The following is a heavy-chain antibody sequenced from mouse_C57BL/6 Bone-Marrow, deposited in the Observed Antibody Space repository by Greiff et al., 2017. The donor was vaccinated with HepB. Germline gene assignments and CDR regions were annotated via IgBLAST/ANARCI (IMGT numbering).Heavy chain of an antibody. CDR1: GYTFTSYW. CDR3: AREGVITAVVAPSHYWAMDY. D-gene: IGHD1-1*01. CDR2: INPSNGGT. J-gene: IGHJ4*01. V-gene: IGHV1-53*01. Sequence: QVQLQQPGTELVKPGASVKLSCKASGYTFTSYWMHWVKQRPGQGLEWIGNINPSNGGTNYNEKFKSKATLTVDKPSSTAYMQLSSLTSEDSAVYYCAREGVITAVVAPSHYWAMDYWGQGTSVTVSS.